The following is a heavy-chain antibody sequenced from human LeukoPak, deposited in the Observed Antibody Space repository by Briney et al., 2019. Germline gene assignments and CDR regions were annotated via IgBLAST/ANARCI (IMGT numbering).Heavy chain of an antibody. D-gene: IGHD4-23*01. CDR2: VSYSGST. Sequence: PSETLSLTCTVSGGSISSYYWNWIRQPPGKGLEWIGYVSYSGSTNYNPSLKSRVTISVDTSKNQFSLKLSSVTAADTAVYYCARALYGGQTINSPFDYWGQGTLVTVSS. V-gene: IGHV4-59*01. CDR1: GGSISSYY. J-gene: IGHJ4*02. CDR3: ARALYGGQTINSPFDY.